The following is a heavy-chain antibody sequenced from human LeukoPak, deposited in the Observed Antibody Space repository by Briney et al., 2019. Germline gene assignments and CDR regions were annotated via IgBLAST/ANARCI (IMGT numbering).Heavy chain of an antibody. CDR1: GFTFSSYA. CDR3: ATTRHLYSSGQD. J-gene: IGHJ4*02. Sequence: GGSLRLSCAASGFTFSSYAMPWVRQAPGKGLEWVAVISYDGSNKYYADSVKGRFTISRDNSKNTLYLQLNSPRADDTAVYYCATTRHLYSSGQDWGQGTLVTVSS. CDR2: ISYDGSNK. V-gene: IGHV3-30*14. D-gene: IGHD6-19*01.